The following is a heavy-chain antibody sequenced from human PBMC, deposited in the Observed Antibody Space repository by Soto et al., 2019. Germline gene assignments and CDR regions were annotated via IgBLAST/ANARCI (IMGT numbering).Heavy chain of an antibody. D-gene: IGHD3-10*01. CDR1: GGTFSSYA. Sequence: QVQLVQSGAEVKKPGSSVKVSCKASGGTFSSYAISWVRQAPGQGLEWMGGIIPIFGTANYAQKFQGRVTMTADESTSTAYMELSSLRSEDTAVYYCARQYYYGSGAYNWFDPWGQGTLVTVSS. J-gene: IGHJ5*02. V-gene: IGHV1-69*01. CDR2: IIPIFGTA. CDR3: ARQYYYGSGAYNWFDP.